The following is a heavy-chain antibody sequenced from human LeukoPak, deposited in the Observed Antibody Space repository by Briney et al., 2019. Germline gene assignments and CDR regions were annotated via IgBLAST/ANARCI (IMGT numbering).Heavy chain of an antibody. Sequence: SETLSLTCTVSGGSISSYYWSWIRQPPGKGLEWIGYIYYSGSTNYNPSLKSRVTISVDTSKNQFSLKLSSVTAADTAVYYCARDSNYYDSSGYHDAFDIWGQGTMVTVSS. CDR3: ARDSNYYDSSGYHDAFDI. J-gene: IGHJ3*02. D-gene: IGHD3-22*01. CDR2: IYYSGST. CDR1: GGSISSYY. V-gene: IGHV4-59*13.